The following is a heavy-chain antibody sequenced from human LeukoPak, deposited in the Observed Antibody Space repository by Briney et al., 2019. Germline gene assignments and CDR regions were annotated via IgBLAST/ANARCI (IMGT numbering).Heavy chain of an antibody. J-gene: IGHJ3*02. V-gene: IGHV3-7*01. CDR2: INQDGSET. CDR3: ARVGSEQYRGAFDI. CDR1: EFTFSSYW. D-gene: IGHD1/OR15-1a*01. Sequence: GGSLRLSCVSSEFTFSSYWMTWVRQAQGDGLEWVANINQDGSETHYVDSVEGRFTISRDNARNSLFLQLNILRAEDTALYYCARVGSEQYRGAFDIWGQGTMVTVSS.